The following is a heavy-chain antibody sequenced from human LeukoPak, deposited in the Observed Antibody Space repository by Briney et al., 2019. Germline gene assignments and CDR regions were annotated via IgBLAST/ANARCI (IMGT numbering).Heavy chain of an antibody. CDR1: GYTFTSYG. J-gene: IGHJ4*02. D-gene: IGHD4-17*01. Sequence: ASVKVSCKTSGYTFTSYGINWVRQAPGQGLEWMGWISAYNGNTNYAQKLQGRVTMTTDTSTSTAYMELRSLGSDDTAVYYCARGLTTVTTSPFDDWGQGTLVTVSS. V-gene: IGHV1-18*01. CDR3: ARGLTTVTTSPFDD. CDR2: ISAYNGNT.